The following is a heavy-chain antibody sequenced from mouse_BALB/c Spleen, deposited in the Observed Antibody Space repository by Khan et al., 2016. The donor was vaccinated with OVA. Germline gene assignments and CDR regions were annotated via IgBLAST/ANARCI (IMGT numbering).Heavy chain of an antibody. V-gene: IGHV5-6-3*01. CDR3: ARMARTIN. CDR1: GFTFSSYG. CDR2: INSNGGST. Sequence: EVELVESGGGLVQPGGSLKLSCAASGFTFSSYGMSWVRQPPDKRRELVATINSNGGSTYYPDSVKGRFTITRDNAKNTLYLQMSSLKSEDTAMYYCARMARTINWGQGTTLTVSS. J-gene: IGHJ2*01.